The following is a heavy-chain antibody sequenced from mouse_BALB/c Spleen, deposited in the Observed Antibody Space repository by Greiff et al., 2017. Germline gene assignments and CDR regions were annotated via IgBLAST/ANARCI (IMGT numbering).Heavy chain of an antibody. CDR1: GFTFSSYA. CDR3: ARQGTYGKDAMDY. V-gene: IGHV5-9-3*01. Sequence: EVKLMESGGGLVKPGGSLKLSCAASGFTFSSYAMSWVRQTPEKRLEWVATISSGGSYTYYPDSVKGRFTISRDNAKNTLYLQMSSLRSEDTAMYYCARQGTYGKDAMDYWGQGTSVTVSS. CDR2: ISSGGSYT. J-gene: IGHJ4*01. D-gene: IGHD1-1*01.